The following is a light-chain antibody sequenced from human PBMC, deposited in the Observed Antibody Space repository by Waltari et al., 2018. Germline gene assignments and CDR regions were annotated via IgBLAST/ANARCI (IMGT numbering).Light chain of an antibody. Sequence: EIVLTQSPDTLSLSPGDRATLSCRASQSVRGNYLAWLQQRPGLAPRLLIFSASSRATGTPDRFSSSASGTDFTLTISSLEPEDFAVYYCQQYGNSPWTFGQGTKVEIK. CDR2: SAS. J-gene: IGKJ1*01. CDR3: QQYGNSPWT. CDR1: QSVRGNY. V-gene: IGKV3-20*01.